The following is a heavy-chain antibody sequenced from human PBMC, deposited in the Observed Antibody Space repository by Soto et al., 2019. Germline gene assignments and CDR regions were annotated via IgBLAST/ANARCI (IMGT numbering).Heavy chain of an antibody. CDR2: IYYSGST. J-gene: IGHJ5*02. CDR3: ARPTLAVAGTIWFDP. CDR1: GGSISSSSYY. D-gene: IGHD6-19*01. V-gene: IGHV4-39*01. Sequence: QLQLQESGPGLVKPSETLSLTCTVSGGSISSSSYYWGWIRQPPGKGLEWIGSIYYSGSTYYNPSLKSRVTISVDTSKNQFSLKLSSVTAADTAVYYCARPTLAVAGTIWFDPWGQGTLVTVSS.